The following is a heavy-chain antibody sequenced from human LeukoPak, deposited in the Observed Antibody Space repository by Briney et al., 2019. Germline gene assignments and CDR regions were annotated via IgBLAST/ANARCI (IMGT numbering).Heavy chain of an antibody. CDR2: ISSSSSYI. CDR1: RFTFSSYS. D-gene: IGHD6-19*01. V-gene: IGHV3-21*01. J-gene: IGHJ4*02. Sequence: GGSLRLSCAASRFTFSSYSMNWVRQAPGKGLEWVSSISSSSSYIYYADSVKGRFTISRDNAKNSLYLQMNSLRAEDTAVYYCARGGRYSSGWHPPQPFDYWGQGTLVTVSS. CDR3: ARGGRYSSGWHPPQPFDY.